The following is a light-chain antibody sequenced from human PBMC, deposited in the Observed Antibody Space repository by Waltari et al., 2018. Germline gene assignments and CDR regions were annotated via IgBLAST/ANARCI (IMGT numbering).Light chain of an antibody. V-gene: IGLV1-40*01. CDR3: QSYDTTLSAVV. CDR2: SFS. CDR1: KSNIGADFD. J-gene: IGLJ2*01. Sequence: QSVLTQPPSVSGAPGPRVTLSCSGTKSNIGADFDVLWYQQVPGTAPKLLLHSFSNRPSGVSDRFSGFKSGASASLVITGLQAEDEAMYYCQSYDTTLSAVVFGGGTRLTV.